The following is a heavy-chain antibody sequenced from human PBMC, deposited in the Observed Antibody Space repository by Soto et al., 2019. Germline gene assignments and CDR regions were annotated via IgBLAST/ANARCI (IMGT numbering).Heavy chain of an antibody. V-gene: IGHV1-69*13. J-gene: IGHJ6*01. CDR3: ASAMVRGLTLSRYYNYGIAV. CDR2: IIPIFCTA. D-gene: IGHD3-10*01. Sequence: PAKLSCKDSGGTFSSYSSCWARQAPEQGLEWRGGIIPIFCTANYAQKFQGRVTITADESTSTSYREMGGLGSEDTAVYYCASAMVRGLTLSRYYNYGIAVSGQ. CDR1: GGTFSSYS.